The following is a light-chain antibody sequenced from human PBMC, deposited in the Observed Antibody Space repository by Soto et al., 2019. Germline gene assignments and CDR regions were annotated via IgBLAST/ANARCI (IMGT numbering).Light chain of an antibody. CDR2: GAS. J-gene: IGKJ4*01. V-gene: IGKV3-20*01. CDR1: QSISDNY. CDR3: QQHGTSTLT. Sequence: EIVLTQAPGTLSLSPGERATLSCRASQSISDNYLAWYQHEPGQTPSLLIYGASSRASGIPDRFSGSGSGTDFPLLISRLEPEDFAVYYCQQHGTSTLTFGGGTKV.